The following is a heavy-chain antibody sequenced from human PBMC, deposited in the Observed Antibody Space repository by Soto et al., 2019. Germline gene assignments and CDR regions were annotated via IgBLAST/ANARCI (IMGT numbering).Heavy chain of an antibody. V-gene: IGHV2-70*11. D-gene: IGHD1-26*01. CDR2: IDWDDDK. CDR1: GFSLTTSGMC. J-gene: IGHJ3*02. CDR3: TRMLVGATGTFDI. Sequence: GSGPTLVNPTQTLTLTCTFSGFSLTTSGMCMSWIRQPPGKALEWLARIDWDDDKYYSTSLRPRLTISKDTSKNQVFLTMTNMDPVDTATYYCTRMLVGATGTFDIWGQGTMVTVSS.